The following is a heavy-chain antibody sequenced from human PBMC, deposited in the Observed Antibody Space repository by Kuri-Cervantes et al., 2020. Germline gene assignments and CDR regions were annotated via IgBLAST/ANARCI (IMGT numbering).Heavy chain of an antibody. V-gene: IGHV3-11*04. D-gene: IGHD6-13*01. CDR2: ISSSGSTI. CDR1: GFTFSDYY. Sequence: GESLKISCAASGFTFSDYYMSWIRQAPGKGLEWVSYISSSGSTIYYADSVKGRLTISRDNAKNSLYLQMNSLRAEDTAVYYCARDVSSSWFPFDYWGQGTLVTVSS. J-gene: IGHJ4*02. CDR3: ARDVSSSWFPFDY.